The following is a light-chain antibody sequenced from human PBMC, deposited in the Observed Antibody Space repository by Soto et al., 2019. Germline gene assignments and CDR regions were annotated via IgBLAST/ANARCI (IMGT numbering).Light chain of an antibody. V-gene: IGKV3-20*01. CDR1: QSVSSSY. CDR3: QQYGSSAT. Sequence: ESVLTQSPGTLSLSPGERATLSCRASQSVSSSYLAWYQRKPGQAPRLLIYGASSRATGIPDRFSGSGSGTDFTLTISRLEPEDFAVYYCQQYGSSATFGQGTRLEIK. CDR2: GAS. J-gene: IGKJ5*01.